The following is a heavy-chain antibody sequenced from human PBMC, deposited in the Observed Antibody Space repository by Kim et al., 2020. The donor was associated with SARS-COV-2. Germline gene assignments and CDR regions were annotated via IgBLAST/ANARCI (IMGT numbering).Heavy chain of an antibody. V-gene: IGHV4-38-2*02. Sequence: SETLSLTCTVSGYSISSGYYWGWIRQTPGKGLEWIGSIYHSGSTYYNPSLKSRVTISVDTSKNQFSLKLSSVTAADTAVYYCARGGHSSSWYGLGNNWFDPWGQGTLVTVSS. CDR3: ARGGHSSSWYGLGNNWFDP. CDR2: IYHSGST. D-gene: IGHD6-13*01. CDR1: GYSISSGYY. J-gene: IGHJ5*02.